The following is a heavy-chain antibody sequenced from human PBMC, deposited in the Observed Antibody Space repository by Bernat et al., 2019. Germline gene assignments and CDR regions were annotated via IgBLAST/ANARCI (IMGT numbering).Heavy chain of an antibody. J-gene: IGHJ3*02. CDR1: GFTFSSYG. Sequence: QVQLVESGGGVVQPGRSLRLSCAASGFTFSSYGMYWVRQAPGKGLEWVAVISYDGSNKYYADSVKGRFTISRDNSKNTLYLQMNSLRAEDTAVYYCARPRRDYYDSSGGAFDIWGQGTMVTVSS. V-gene: IGHV3-30*03. CDR2: ISYDGSNK. CDR3: ARPRRDYYDSSGGAFDI. D-gene: IGHD3-22*01.